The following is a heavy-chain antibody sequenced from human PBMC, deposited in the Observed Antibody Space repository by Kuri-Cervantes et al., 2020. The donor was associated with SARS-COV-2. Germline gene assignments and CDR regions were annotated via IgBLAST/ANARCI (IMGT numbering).Heavy chain of an antibody. V-gene: IGHV3-30-3*01. CDR1: GFTFSSYA. D-gene: IGHD4-17*01. CDR2: ISYDGSNK. J-gene: IGHJ3*02. CDR3: ARARFDAFDI. Sequence: GESLKISCAAPGFTFSSYAMHWVRQAPGKGLEWVAVISYDGSNKYYADSVKGRFTISRDNSKNTLYLQMNSLRAEDTAVYYCARARFDAFDIWGQGTMVTVSS.